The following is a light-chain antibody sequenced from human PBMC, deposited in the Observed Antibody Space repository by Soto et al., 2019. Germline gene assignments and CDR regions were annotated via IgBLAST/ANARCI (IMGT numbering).Light chain of an antibody. J-gene: IGKJ3*01. CDR1: QSISSSH. V-gene: IGKV3-20*01. Sequence: EIVLTQSPGTMSLSPGERATLSCRASQSISSSHLAWYQQKPDQTPRLRIYGASNRATGIPDRFSGSGSGTDFTLTISRLEPEDFVVYYCQHYGNEGTFGPGTQVDLK. CDR2: GAS. CDR3: QHYGNEGT.